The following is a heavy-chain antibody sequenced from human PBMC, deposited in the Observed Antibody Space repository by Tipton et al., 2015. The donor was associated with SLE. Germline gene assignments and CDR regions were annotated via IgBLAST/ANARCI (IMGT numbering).Heavy chain of an antibody. D-gene: IGHD1-7*01. Sequence: GSLRLSCAASGFTLSSYWMHWVRQAPGKGLVWVSRIVSDGTTTNYADSVKGRFTVSRDVAKNTIYLQMNSLTAEDTAVYYCAREYTWNYEDAFDLWGEGTVVIVSS. J-gene: IGHJ3*01. CDR1: GFTLSSYW. CDR2: IVSDGTTT. V-gene: IGHV3-74*01. CDR3: AREYTWNYEDAFDL.